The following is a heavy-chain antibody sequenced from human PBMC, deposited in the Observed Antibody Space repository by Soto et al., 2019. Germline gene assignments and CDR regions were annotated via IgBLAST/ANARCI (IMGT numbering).Heavy chain of an antibody. Sequence: EVRLVESGGGLVQPGGSLRLSCAASGFTFSTYWMHWVRQAPGKGLVWVSRINGDGTTTQYADSVKGRFTISRDNAKNTLYLQMNTLRGDETAMYYGAAIPMVRGPSDYWGQGTLVTVSS. J-gene: IGHJ4*02. CDR1: GFTFSTYW. D-gene: IGHD3-10*01. CDR3: AAIPMVRGPSDY. CDR2: INGDGTTT. V-gene: IGHV3-74*02.